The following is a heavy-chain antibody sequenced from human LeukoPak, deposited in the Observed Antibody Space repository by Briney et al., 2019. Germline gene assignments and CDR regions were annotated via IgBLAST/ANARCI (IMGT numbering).Heavy chain of an antibody. CDR2: IYSGGST. CDR1: GFTVSSNY. CDR3: ARDLGYYDSSGYYPRYYYYGMDV. J-gene: IGHJ6*02. D-gene: IGHD3-22*01. Sequence: GGSLGLSCAASGFTVSSNYMSWVRQAPGKGLEWVSVIYSGGSTYYADSVKGRFTISRDNSKNTLYLQMNSLRAEDTAVYYCARDLGYYDSSGYYPRYYYYGMDVWGQGTTVTVSS. V-gene: IGHV3-66*01.